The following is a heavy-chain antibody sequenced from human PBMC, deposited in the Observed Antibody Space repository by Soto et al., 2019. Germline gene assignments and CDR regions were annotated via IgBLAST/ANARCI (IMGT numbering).Heavy chain of an antibody. J-gene: IGHJ6*02. Sequence: PSETLSLTCTVSGGSISSYYWSWIRQPPGKGLEWIGYIYYSGSTNYNPSLKSRVTISVDTSKNQFSLKLSSVTAADTAVYYCARGIAAAGYYYGMDVWGQGTTVTV. CDR3: ARGIAAAGYYYGMDV. D-gene: IGHD6-13*01. CDR2: IYYSGST. V-gene: IGHV4-59*01. CDR1: GGSISSYY.